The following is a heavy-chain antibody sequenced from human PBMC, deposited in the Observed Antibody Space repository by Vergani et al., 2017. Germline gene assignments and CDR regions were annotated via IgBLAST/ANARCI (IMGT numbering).Heavy chain of an antibody. CDR3: ARGREYYAFWCGSD. CDR1: GFTFSSYA. Sequence: EVQLLESGGGLVQPGGSLRLSCAASGFTFSSYAMSWVRQAPGKGLDWVSAISGSGGSTYYADSVKGRFPISRENPKNTLYLQMNSLRAEDTAVYYCARGREYYAFWCGSDWGQGTLVTVSS. D-gene: IGHD3-3*01. CDR2: ISGSGGST. J-gene: IGHJ4*02. V-gene: IGHV3-23*01.